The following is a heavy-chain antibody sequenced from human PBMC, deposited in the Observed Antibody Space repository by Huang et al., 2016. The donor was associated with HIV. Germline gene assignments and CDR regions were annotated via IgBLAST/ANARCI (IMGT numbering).Heavy chain of an antibody. Sequence: QLRLQESGPGLVKPSETLSLTCTVSGGSINSSNYYWGWIRQPPGKGLEWIASMYYNGRTYYNPSLKSRVTIPADSSRSHFSLKLTSVTAADTAVYYCARAAGAVFAHWGQGILVAVSS. J-gene: IGHJ4*02. CDR3: ARAAGAVFAH. D-gene: IGHD6-25*01. V-gene: IGHV4-39*02. CDR1: GGSINSSNYY. CDR2: MYYNGRT.